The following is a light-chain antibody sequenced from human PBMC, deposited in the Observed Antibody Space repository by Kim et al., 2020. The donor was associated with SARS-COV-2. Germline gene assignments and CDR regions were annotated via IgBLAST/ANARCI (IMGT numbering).Light chain of an antibody. Sequence: EIVLTQSPGTLSLSPGDRATLSCRASQSVYSNYLAWYQQKPGQAPRLLIYAASSRATGIPDRFSGSGSGTDFTLTIRRLQPEDFAVYYCQQYGSSWTFDQGTKVDIK. V-gene: IGKV3-20*01. CDR1: QSVYSNY. CDR3: QQYGSSWT. J-gene: IGKJ1*01. CDR2: AAS.